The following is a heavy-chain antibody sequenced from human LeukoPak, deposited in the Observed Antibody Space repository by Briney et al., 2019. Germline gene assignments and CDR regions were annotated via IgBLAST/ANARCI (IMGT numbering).Heavy chain of an antibody. CDR1: GFTFSSYW. Sequence: GGSLRLSCAASGFTFSSYWMMWVRQAPGKGLEWVANIKEDGGEGYYVDSVKGRFTVSRDNAKNSLYLQLTGLRAEDTAVYYCATRYCTISACRASSYKSFDVWGKGTTVTVSS. D-gene: IGHD2-8*01. CDR2: IKEDGGEG. V-gene: IGHV3-7*01. CDR3: ATRYCTISACRASSYKSFDV. J-gene: IGHJ6*04.